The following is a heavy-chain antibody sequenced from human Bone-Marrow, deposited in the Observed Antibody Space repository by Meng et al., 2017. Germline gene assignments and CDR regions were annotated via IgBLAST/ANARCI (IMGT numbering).Heavy chain of an antibody. J-gene: IGHJ6*02. V-gene: IGHV3-23*01. CDR3: AKDLGNFMYYYGSGSYYIGASYYYGMDV. CDR2: ISGSGGST. D-gene: IGHD3-10*01. CDR1: GFTFSSYA. Sequence: GESLKISCAASGFTFSSYAMSWVRQAPGKGLEWVSAISGSGGSTYYADPVKGRFTISRDNSKNTLYLQMNSLRAEDTAVYYCAKDLGNFMYYYGSGSYYIGASYYYGMDVWGQGTTVTVSS.